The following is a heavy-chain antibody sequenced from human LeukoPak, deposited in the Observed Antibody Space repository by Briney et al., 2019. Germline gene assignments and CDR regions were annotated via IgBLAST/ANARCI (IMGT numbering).Heavy chain of an antibody. Sequence: VASVKVSCKASGYTFTTYYIHWVRQAPGQGLECMGIISPSGTITSYAQKFQGRVTMTSDMSTRTVYMELSSLRSEDTAVYYCARVRDGYNDAYDIWGRGTMVTVSS. V-gene: IGHV1-46*01. CDR2: ISPSGTIT. CDR3: ARVRDGYNDAYDI. D-gene: IGHD5-24*01. CDR1: GYTFTTYY. J-gene: IGHJ3*02.